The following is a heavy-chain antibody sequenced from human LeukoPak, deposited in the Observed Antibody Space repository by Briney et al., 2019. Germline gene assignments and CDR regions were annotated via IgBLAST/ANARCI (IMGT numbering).Heavy chain of an antibody. D-gene: IGHD3-3*01. CDR2: ISSSGNT. Sequence: SETLSLTCTVSGGSTSSGNYYWGWIRQPPGKGLEWIGGISSSGNTYYNPSLKSRITISIDTSKNHSSLKLSSVTAADTAVYYCARLGAGPTYYDFWSGYSSFYFDYWGQGTLVTVSS. J-gene: IGHJ4*02. CDR3: ARLGAGPTYYDFWSGYSSFYFDY. CDR1: GGSTSSGNYY. V-gene: IGHV4-39*02.